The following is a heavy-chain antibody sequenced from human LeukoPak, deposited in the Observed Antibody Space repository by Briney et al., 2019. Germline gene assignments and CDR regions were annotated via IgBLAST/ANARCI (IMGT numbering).Heavy chain of an antibody. CDR1: GGSISSYY. J-gene: IGHJ5*02. V-gene: IGHV4-59*01. CDR3: ARSVSNFDP. Sequence: SETLSLTCTVSGGSISSYYWSWIRQPPGKGLELIGYIYYNGSTNYNRSLKSRVTISVDTSKNQFSLKLSSVTAADTAVYYCARSVSNFDPWGQGTLVTVSS. D-gene: IGHD4/OR15-4a*01. CDR2: IYYNGST.